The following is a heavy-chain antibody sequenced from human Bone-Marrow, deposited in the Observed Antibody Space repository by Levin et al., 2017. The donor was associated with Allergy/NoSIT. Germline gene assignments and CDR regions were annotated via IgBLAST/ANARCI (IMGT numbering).Heavy chain of an antibody. V-gene: IGHV3-7*01. CDR2: IKQDGSEK. CDR1: GFTFSSYW. D-gene: IGHD6-19*01. Sequence: GGSLRLSCAASGFTFSSYWMSWVRQAPGKGLEWVANIKQDGSEKYYVDSVKGRFTISRDNAKNSLYLQMNSLRAEDTAVYYCAREWEAVAGTGVGCQDYWGQGTLVTVSS. CDR3: AREWEAVAGTGVGCQDY. J-gene: IGHJ4*02.